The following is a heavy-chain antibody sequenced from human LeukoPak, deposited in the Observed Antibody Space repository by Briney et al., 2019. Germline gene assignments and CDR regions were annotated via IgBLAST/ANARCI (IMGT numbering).Heavy chain of an antibody. CDR2: IYPGDSDT. CDR3: ARPSDYGDYFEY. D-gene: IGHD4-17*01. CDR1: GSIFTSYW. V-gene: IGHV5-51*01. Sequence: GASLQISCKGSGSIFTSYWIGWVRQLPGKGLEWMGIIYPGDSDTRYSPSFQGQVTISADKSISTAYLQWSSLKASDTAMYYCARPSDYGDYFEYWGQGTLVTVSS. J-gene: IGHJ4*02.